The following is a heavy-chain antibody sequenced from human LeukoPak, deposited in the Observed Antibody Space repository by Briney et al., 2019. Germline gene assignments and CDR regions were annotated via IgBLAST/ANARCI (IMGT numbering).Heavy chain of an antibody. Sequence: GRSLRLSCAASGFTFDDYAMHWVRQAPGKGLEWVSGISWNSGSIGYADSVKGRFTIPRDNAKNSLYLQMNSLRAEDTALYYCAKARIAVAGTVDYWGQGTLVTVSS. J-gene: IGHJ4*02. CDR2: ISWNSGSI. CDR3: AKARIAVAGTVDY. V-gene: IGHV3-9*01. CDR1: GFTFDDYA. D-gene: IGHD6-19*01.